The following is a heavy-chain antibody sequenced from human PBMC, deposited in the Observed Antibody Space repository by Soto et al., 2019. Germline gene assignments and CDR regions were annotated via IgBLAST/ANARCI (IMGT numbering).Heavy chain of an antibody. CDR1: GYTFTGYF. CDR2: INPKSGGT. D-gene: IGHD2-21*02. Sequence: CKVSGYTFTGYFIHWVRQAPGQGLEWMGWINPKSGGTNYAPNFQGRVTMTRDTSTSTAYMELTWLRFDDPAVHYCARSRRFTAIQDDHWGQGTLVTVSS. CDR3: ARSRRFTAIQDDH. V-gene: IGHV1-2*02. J-gene: IGHJ4*02.